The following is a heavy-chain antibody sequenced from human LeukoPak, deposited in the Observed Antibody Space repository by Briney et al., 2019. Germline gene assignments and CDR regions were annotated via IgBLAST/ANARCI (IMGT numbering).Heavy chain of an antibody. CDR3: AGGTYYYSDY. CDR2: VYYSGSA. Sequence: PSESLSLTCTVSGGSISSSDWRWIRQPPGKGVEWIGNVYYSGSANYTRSLKSRFTISVDTSKNQFSLTVSSVTAADTAIYYCAGGTYYYSDYWGQGTLVTVSS. V-gene: IGHV4-59*01. J-gene: IGHJ4*02. CDR1: GGSISSSD. D-gene: IGHD1-26*01.